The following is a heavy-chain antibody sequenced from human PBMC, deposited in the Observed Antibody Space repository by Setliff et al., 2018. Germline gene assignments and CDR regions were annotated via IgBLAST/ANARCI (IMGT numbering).Heavy chain of an antibody. CDR3: AGGRRYDYGWDFDY. Sequence: SETLSLTCTVSGGSISSGDYYWSWIRQPPGKGLEWIGYIYSSGSTYYNPSLKSRVTISLDTSKNQFSPKLTSVTAADTAVYYCAGGRRYDYGWDFDYWGQGTLVTVSS. D-gene: IGHD4-17*01. CDR2: IYSSGST. CDR1: GGSISSGDYY. V-gene: IGHV4-30-4*08. J-gene: IGHJ4*02.